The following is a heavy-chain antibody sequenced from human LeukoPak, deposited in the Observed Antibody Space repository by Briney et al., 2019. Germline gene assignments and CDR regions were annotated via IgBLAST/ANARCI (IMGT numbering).Heavy chain of an antibody. Sequence: ASVKVSCKASGYTFTAYYIHWLRQAPGQGLEWMGWINPNSGGTEYAQKFQGRVTMTGDTSISTAYMELRRLRSDDTAVYYCARDRGSSWYVDYWGQGTLVTVSS. CDR2: INPNSGGT. D-gene: IGHD6-13*01. CDR3: ARDRGSSWYVDY. CDR1: GYTFTAYY. J-gene: IGHJ4*02. V-gene: IGHV1-2*02.